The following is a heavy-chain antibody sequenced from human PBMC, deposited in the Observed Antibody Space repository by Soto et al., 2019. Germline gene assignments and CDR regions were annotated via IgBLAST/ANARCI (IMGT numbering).Heavy chain of an antibody. Sequence: SETLSLTCSVSGGSIGSSSYYFGWIRQPPGKGLEWIGSLYYTGTTYYNSSLKSRVTISADKSQNQFSLRLSSVTAADTAVYYCGVYCSRTYCYDWFDPWGQGTLVTVSS. D-gene: IGHD2-2*01. J-gene: IGHJ5*02. CDR2: LYYTGTT. CDR3: GVYCSRTYCYDWFDP. V-gene: IGHV4-39*01. CDR1: GGSIGSSSYY.